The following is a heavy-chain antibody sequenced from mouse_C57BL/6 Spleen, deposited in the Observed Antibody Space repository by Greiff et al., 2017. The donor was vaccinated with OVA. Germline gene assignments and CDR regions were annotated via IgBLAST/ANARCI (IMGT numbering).Heavy chain of an antibody. CDR2: IYPRSGNT. V-gene: IGHV1-81*01. CDR3: ARSGVTVVATKYFDV. CDR1: GYTFTSYG. Sequence: VKLMESGAELARPGASVKLSCKASGYTFTSYGISWVKQRTGQGLEWIGEIYPRSGNTSYNEKFKGKATLTVDKYSSTAYMELRSLTSEDSAFYFGARSGVTVVATKYFDVWGTGTTVTVSS. J-gene: IGHJ1*03. D-gene: IGHD1-1*01.